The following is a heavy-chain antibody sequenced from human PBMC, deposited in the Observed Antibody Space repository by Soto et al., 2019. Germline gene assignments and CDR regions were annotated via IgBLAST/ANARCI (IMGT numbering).Heavy chain of an antibody. D-gene: IGHD6-19*01. Sequence: SETLSLTCTVSGGSISNGGYYWSWIRQHPGKGLEWIGYIYYSGSTYYNPSLKSRVTMSLDTSKNQFSLKLSSVTAADTAVYYCARDKVAVKNWFDPWGQGTLVTVSS. CDR2: IYYSGST. CDR1: GGSISNGGYY. CDR3: ARDKVAVKNWFDP. V-gene: IGHV4-31*03. J-gene: IGHJ5*02.